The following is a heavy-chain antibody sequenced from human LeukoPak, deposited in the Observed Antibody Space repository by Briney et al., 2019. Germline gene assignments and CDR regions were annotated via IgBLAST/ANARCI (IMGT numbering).Heavy chain of an antibody. CDR1: GGSMSIKNYY. J-gene: IGHJ4*02. Sequence: SETLSLTCSVSGGSMSIKNYYWGWIRQTREKGLEWIGTISKTGTTFFNPSLRALLTISLGPLSLRLSSVTAADTAIYYCASQNDMPAYFDYWGQGILVAVSS. CDR2: ISKTGTT. V-gene: IGHV4-39*01. CDR3: ASQNDMPAYFDY. D-gene: IGHD1-1*01.